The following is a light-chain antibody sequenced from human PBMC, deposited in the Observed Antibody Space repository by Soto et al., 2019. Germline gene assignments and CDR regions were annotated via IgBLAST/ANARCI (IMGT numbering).Light chain of an antibody. J-gene: IGKJ4*01. CDR1: QNINRW. Sequence: DIQMTQSPSTLSASVGDTVTITCRASQNINRWLAWYQQRPGKAPNLLIHKASSLEGGVPSRFSGSASGTEFTLTIRSLQLDDFAAYFCLQYNVYPLTFGGGTKVEI. CDR3: LQYNVYPLT. CDR2: KAS. V-gene: IGKV1-5*03.